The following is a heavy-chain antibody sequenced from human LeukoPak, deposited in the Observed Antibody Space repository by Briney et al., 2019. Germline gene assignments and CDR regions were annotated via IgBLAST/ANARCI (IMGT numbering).Heavy chain of an antibody. D-gene: IGHD1-1*01. V-gene: IGHV3-74*01. Sequence: GGSQRLSCGLAGFTFSIYWMHWPREATKKGVVWLSHFKTYWIRITCGDSERARFTNSRDDAKNTLYLHMNSLRAEETAVYYCARGWNADYWGQGTLVNVSS. J-gene: IGHJ4*02. CDR2: FKTYWIRI. CDR3: ARGWNADY. CDR1: GFTFSIYW.